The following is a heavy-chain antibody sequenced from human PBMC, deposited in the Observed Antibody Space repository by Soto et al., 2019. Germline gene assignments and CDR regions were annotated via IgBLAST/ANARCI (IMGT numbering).Heavy chain of an antibody. Sequence: GGSLRLSCAASGFTFSSYAMSWVRQAPGKGLEWVSAIRGNGGSTYYADSVKGRFTISRDNSKNTLYLQMNSLRAEDTAVYYCAKDYIELRDYYYYYYMDVWGKGTTVTVSS. D-gene: IGHD1-7*01. CDR3: AKDYIELRDYYYYYYMDV. J-gene: IGHJ6*03. CDR2: IRGNGGST. V-gene: IGHV3-23*01. CDR1: GFTFSSYA.